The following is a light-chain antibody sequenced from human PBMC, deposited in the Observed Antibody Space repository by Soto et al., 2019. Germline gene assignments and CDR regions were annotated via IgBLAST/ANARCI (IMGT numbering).Light chain of an antibody. CDR3: QTLGTGIAGV. J-gene: IGLJ3*02. Sequence: QSVLTQLPSASASLGASVTLTCTLSSGHSSYGIVWHQQQQEKRPRYLMKVNSDGSHGKGDRIPDRFSGSSSGDERYLTMSRLQCEDEDVNGVQTLGTGIAGVFGGGTKVNVL. CDR1: SGHSSYG. V-gene: IGLV4-69*01. CDR2: VNSDGSH.